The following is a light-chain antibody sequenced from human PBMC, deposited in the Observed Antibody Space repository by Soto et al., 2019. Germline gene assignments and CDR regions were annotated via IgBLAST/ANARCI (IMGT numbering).Light chain of an antibody. J-gene: IGKJ1*01. CDR3: QQYETYRS. V-gene: IGKV1-5*03. CDR2: EAS. CDR1: QSISIW. Sequence: DIQMTQSPSTLSASVGDRVTITFRASQSISIWLAWYQQKPGEAPKLLMYEASSLESGVPSRFSGSGSGTEFTLTITSLQPDDFATYYCQQYETYRSFGQGTRVEVK.